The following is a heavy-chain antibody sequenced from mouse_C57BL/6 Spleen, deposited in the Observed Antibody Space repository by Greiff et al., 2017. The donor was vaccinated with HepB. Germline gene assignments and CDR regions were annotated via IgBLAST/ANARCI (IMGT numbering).Heavy chain of an antibody. D-gene: IGHD1-1*01. J-gene: IGHJ2*01. CDR3: AREEGYYGYFDY. V-gene: IGHV5-16*01. CDR1: GFTFSDYY. Sequence: EVQRVESEGGLVQPGSSMKLSCTASGFTFSDYYMAWVRQVPEKGLEWVANINYDGSSTYYLDSLKSRFIISRDNAKNILYLQMSSLKSEDTATYYCAREEGYYGYFDYWGQGTTLTVSS. CDR2: INYDGSST.